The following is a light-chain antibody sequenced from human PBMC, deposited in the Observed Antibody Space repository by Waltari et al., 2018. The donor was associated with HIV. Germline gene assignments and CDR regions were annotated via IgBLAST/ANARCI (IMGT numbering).Light chain of an antibody. CDR3: AAWDDSLSGVL. Sequence: QSVLTQPPSASGAPGQRVTMSCSGSSSNIGGNYVYWYQHLPGSAPKLLITRNKTLPSGFPDRFSGSKSGTSASLSIIGLRSEDEADYYCAAWDDSLSGVLFGGGTKLTVL. J-gene: IGLJ3*02. V-gene: IGLV1-47*01. CDR1: SSNIGGNY. CDR2: RNK.